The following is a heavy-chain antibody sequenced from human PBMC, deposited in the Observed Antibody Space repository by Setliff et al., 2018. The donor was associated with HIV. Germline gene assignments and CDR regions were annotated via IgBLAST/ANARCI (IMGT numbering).Heavy chain of an antibody. CDR3: ARKGNWNYPYDY. Sequence: TSETLSLTCTVSGGSINNYYWSWIRQPPGKGLEWIGYIYTSGTTNYNPSLKSRVTISIDTSKNQFSLRLTFVTAADTAVYYCARKGNWNYPYDYWGQGTLVTVSS. J-gene: IGHJ4*02. CDR2: IYTSGTT. CDR1: GGSINNYY. D-gene: IGHD1-7*01. V-gene: IGHV4-4*09.